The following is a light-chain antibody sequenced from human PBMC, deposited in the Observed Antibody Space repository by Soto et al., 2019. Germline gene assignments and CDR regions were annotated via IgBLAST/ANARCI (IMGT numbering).Light chain of an antibody. CDR3: QQRSNWPIT. J-gene: IGKJ5*01. CDR1: QIISTY. CDR2: HAS. Sequence: EIVLTQSPATLSLSPGERATLSCRASQIISTYLALYQQKPGQAPRLLIYHASNRATGIPARFSGSGSGTDFTLTISSLEPEDFAVYYCQQRSNWPITFGQGTRLEIK. V-gene: IGKV3-11*01.